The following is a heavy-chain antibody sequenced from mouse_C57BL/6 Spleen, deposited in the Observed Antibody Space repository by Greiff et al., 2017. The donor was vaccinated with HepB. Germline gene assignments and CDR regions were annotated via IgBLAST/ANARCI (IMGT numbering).Heavy chain of an antibody. J-gene: IGHJ4*01. CDR2: ISDGGSYT. Sequence: EVMLVESGGGLVKPRGSLKLSCAASGFTFSSYAMSWVRQTPEKRLEWVATISDGGSYTYYPDNVKGRFTISRDNAKNNLYLQMSHLKSEDTAMYYCAREGGNYVMDYWGQGTSVTVSS. CDR3: AREGGNYVMDY. CDR1: GFTFSSYA. D-gene: IGHD2-14*01. V-gene: IGHV5-4*03.